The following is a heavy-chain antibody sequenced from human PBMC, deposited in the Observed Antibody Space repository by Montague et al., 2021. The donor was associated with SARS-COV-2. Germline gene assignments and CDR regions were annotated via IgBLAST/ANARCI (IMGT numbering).Heavy chain of an antibody. D-gene: IGHD3-22*01. CDR1: GFTFRSYT. CDR3: ARDGWAHYYDSSGYEGNFDI. CDR2: ISSSSSYI. V-gene: IGHV3-21*01. J-gene: IGHJ3*02. Sequence: SLSLSCAASGFTFRSYTMNWVRQAPGKGLEWVSCISSSSSYIYYXDSVKGRFTIFRDNAKNSLFLQMNSLRAEDTAVYYCARDGWAHYYDSSGYEGNFDIWGQGTMVTVSS.